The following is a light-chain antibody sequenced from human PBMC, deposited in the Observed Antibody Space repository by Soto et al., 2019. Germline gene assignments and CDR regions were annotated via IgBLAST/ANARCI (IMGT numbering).Light chain of an antibody. CDR3: QQHLNALS. CDR2: DAS. CDR1: QSVSSY. J-gene: IGKJ4*01. V-gene: IGKV3-11*01. Sequence: EIVLTQSPATLSLSPGERATLSCRASQSVSSYLEWYQQKPGQAPRLLIYDASNRATGIPARFSGSGSGTDFTLTISSLELEDFAVYYCQQHLNALSFGGGTKVEIK.